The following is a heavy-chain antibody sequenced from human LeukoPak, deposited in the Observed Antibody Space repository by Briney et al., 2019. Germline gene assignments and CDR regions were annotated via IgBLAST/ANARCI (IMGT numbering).Heavy chain of an antibody. V-gene: IGHV4-39*01. Sequence: PSETLSLTCAVSGGSISSSISYWAGIRQPPGEGLECIATIHYSGTTYYNPSLKSRVTISVDPSKSQFTLKVISVTAADAAVYYCVRYYAGDYQGSRFFDYWGQGTLVTVSS. CDR1: GGSISSSISY. CDR3: VRYYAGDYQGSRFFDY. D-gene: IGHD4-17*01. CDR2: IHYSGTT. J-gene: IGHJ4*02.